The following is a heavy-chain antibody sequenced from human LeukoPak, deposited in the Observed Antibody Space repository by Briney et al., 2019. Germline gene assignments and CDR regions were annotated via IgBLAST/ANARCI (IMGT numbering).Heavy chain of an antibody. CDR1: GDSVSINSVA. Sequence: SQTLSLTCAISGDSVSINSVAWNWIRQSPSRGLEWLGRTYYRSTWYNDYAVSVRGRITVNPDTSKNQFSLHLNSVTPEDTAVYYCARRLTQYDCFDPWGQGILVTVSS. J-gene: IGHJ5*02. CDR2: TYYRSTWYN. D-gene: IGHD2-2*01. V-gene: IGHV6-1*01. CDR3: ARRLTQYDCFDP.